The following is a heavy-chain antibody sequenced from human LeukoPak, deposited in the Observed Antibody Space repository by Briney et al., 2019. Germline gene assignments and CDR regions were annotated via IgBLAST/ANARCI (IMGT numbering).Heavy chain of an antibody. V-gene: IGHV1-18*01. CDR1: GYTFPTYG. CDR3: ARALGGGQSTYYFDY. J-gene: IGHJ4*02. CDR2: ISAYNGKT. D-gene: IGHD3-16*01. Sequence: ASVKVSCKAVGYTFPTYGITWVRRAPGQGREWVGWISAYNGKTNYAQKFQGRVTMTTDTSTSTAYVELRSLRSDDTAVYYCARALGGGQSTYYFDYWGQGSLVTVSS.